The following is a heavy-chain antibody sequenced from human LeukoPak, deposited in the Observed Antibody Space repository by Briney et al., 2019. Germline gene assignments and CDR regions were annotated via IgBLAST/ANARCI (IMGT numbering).Heavy chain of an antibody. CDR2: IYWNDDK. Sequence: SGPTLVNPTQTLTLSCTCSGFSLRTSGVGVGWIRQPPGKALEWLALIYWNDDKRYSPSLKSRLTLTKDTSKNQVVLTMTNMDPVDTATCYCAHTFYDSSVGPFDYWGQGTLVTVSS. CDR3: AHTFYDSSVGPFDY. D-gene: IGHD3-22*01. CDR1: GFSLRTSGVG. V-gene: IGHV2-5*01. J-gene: IGHJ4*02.